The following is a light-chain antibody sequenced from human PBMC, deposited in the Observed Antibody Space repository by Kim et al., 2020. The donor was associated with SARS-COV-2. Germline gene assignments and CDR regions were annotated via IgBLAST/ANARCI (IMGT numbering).Light chain of an antibody. Sequence: LSPGERATLSCRARRSVTTNLAWYHQKPGQPPRLLTYDASNRATGIPARFSGSGSGTEFTITISSLEPEDFAVYYCQQRESWPLTFGGGTKVDIK. J-gene: IGKJ4*01. CDR3: QQRESWPLT. CDR2: DAS. CDR1: RSVTTN. V-gene: IGKV3-11*01.